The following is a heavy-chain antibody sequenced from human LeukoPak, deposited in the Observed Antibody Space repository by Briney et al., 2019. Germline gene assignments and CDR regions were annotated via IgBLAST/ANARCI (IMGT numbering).Heavy chain of an antibody. Sequence: PSETLSLTCAAYGGSLRGYYWSWIRQPPGKGLEWIGEINHSGSTNYNPSLKSRVTISVDTSKNQFSLKLSSVTAADTAVYYCARGGVRGVIITWGQGTLVTVSS. D-gene: IGHD3-10*01. CDR1: GGSLRGYY. CDR3: ARGGVRGVIIT. V-gene: IGHV4-34*01. J-gene: IGHJ5*02. CDR2: INHSGST.